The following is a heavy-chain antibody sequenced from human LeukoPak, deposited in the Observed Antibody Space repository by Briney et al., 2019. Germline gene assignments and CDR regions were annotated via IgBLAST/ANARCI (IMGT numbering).Heavy chain of an antibody. J-gene: IGHJ3*02. CDR2: INHSGST. D-gene: IGHD3-22*01. CDR1: GGSISSYY. V-gene: IGHV4-34*01. CDR3: ARPEVNDAFDI. Sequence: SETLSLTCTVSGGSISSYYWSWIRQPPGKGLEWIGEINHSGSTNYNPSLKSRVTISVDTSKNQFSLKLSSVTAADTAVYYCARPEVNDAFDIWGQGTMVTVSS.